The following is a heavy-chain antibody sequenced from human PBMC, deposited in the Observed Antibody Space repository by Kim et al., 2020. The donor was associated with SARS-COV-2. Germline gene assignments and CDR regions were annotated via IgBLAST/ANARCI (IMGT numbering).Heavy chain of an antibody. CDR1: GFTFSSYS. CDR3: ARDGGGDFDWLSGFDY. J-gene: IGHJ4*02. CDR2: ISSSSSYI. D-gene: IGHD3-9*01. V-gene: IGHV3-21*01. Sequence: GGSLRLSCAASGFTFSSYSMNWVRQAPGKGLEWVSSISSSSSYIYYADSVKGRFTISRENAKNPLYLQMNSLRAEDMAVYYCARDGGGDFDWLSGFDYWGQGTLVTVSS.